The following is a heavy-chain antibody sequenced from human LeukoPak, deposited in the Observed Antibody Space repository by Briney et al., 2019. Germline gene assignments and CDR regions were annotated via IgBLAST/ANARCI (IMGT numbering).Heavy chain of an antibody. D-gene: IGHD3-10*01. CDR1: GGSISSGDYY. J-gene: IGHJ5*02. Sequence: PSETLSLTCTVSGGSISSGDYYWSWIRQPPGKGLEWIGHIYYSGSTYYNPSLKSRVTISVDTSKNQFSLKPSSVTAADTAVYYCARGFSYYYGSGRPNWFDPWGQGTLVTVSS. CDR3: ARGFSYYYGSGRPNWFDP. V-gene: IGHV4-30-4*01. CDR2: IYYSGST.